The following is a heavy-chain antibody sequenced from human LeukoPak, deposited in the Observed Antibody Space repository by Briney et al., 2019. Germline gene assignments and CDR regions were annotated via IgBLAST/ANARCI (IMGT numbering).Heavy chain of an antibody. Sequence: PGGALRLSCAASGFIFSKYAMTWVRQAPGRGVEWVSTICVSGDSKNHADSLRGRYALSRDNSKNTLFLQMHSLRAEDTVIYFCAKDLVVVTPSGVLVVWGEGAMVTVSS. CDR3: AKDLVVVTPSGVLVV. J-gene: IGHJ3*01. CDR1: GFIFSKYA. CDR2: ICVSGDSK. D-gene: IGHD2-21*02. V-gene: IGHV3-23*01.